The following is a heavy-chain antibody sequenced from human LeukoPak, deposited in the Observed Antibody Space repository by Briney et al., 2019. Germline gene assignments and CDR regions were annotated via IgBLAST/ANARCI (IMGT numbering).Heavy chain of an antibody. CDR1: GYTFTSYD. CDR2: MNPNSGNT. CDR3: ARVAGYCSSTSCPEVDY. D-gene: IGHD2-2*03. J-gene: IGHJ4*02. V-gene: IGHV1-8*01. Sequence: GASVKVSCKASGYTFTSYDINWVRQATGQGLEWMGWMNPNSGNTGYAQKFQGRVTMTRNTSISTAYMELSSLRSEDTAVYYCARVAGYCSSTSCPEVDYWGQGTLVTVSS.